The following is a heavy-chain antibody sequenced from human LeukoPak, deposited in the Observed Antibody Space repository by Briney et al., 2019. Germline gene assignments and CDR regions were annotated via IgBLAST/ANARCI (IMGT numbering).Heavy chain of an antibody. D-gene: IGHD3-3*01. CDR3: ARLRGFDYDFWGTYYTGYPPYFDY. V-gene: IGHV5-51*01. CDR1: GYNFTNYW. CDR2: IYRGDSDT. J-gene: IGHJ4*02. Sequence: GESLQISCKGSGYNFTNYWIGWVRQMPGKGLEWMGIIYRGDSDTRYSPSFLGHVTISTDKSISTAYLQWSSLKASDTAMYYCARLRGFDYDFWGTYYTGYPPYFDYWGQGTLVTVSS.